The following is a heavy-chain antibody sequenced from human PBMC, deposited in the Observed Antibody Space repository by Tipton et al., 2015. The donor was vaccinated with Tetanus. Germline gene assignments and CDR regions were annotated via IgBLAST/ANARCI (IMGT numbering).Heavy chain of an antibody. CDR3: ARVGATTGTFDY. Sequence: QLVQSGPEVKKPGASVKVSCKASGYTFTSYAMHWVRHAPGQRLEWMGWTNAGNGNTKYSQKFQDRVTITRDTSASTAYMELSSLRSEDTAVYCCARVGATTGTFDYWGQGTLVTVSS. J-gene: IGHJ4*02. V-gene: IGHV1-3*01. CDR1: GYTFTSYA. D-gene: IGHD1-26*01. CDR2: TNAGNGNT.